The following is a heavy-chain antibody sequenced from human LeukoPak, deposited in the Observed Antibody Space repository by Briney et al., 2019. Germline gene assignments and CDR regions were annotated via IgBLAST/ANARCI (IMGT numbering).Heavy chain of an antibody. CDR1: GFTFSSYW. Sequence: GGSLRLSCVASGFTFSSYWMTWVRQAPGKGLEWVANIKQDGSEKYYVDSVKGRFTISRDNAKNSLYLQMNSLRAEDTAVYYCARISLDAFDIWGQGTMVTVSS. J-gene: IGHJ3*02. V-gene: IGHV3-7*04. CDR3: ARISLDAFDI. CDR2: IKQDGSEK.